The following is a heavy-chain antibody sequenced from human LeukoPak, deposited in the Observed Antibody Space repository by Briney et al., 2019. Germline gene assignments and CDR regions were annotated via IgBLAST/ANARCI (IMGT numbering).Heavy chain of an antibody. CDR3: ARDRDYYDSSGKSHLYYYYGMDV. CDR2: ISGSGAGT. J-gene: IGHJ6*02. CDR1: GFTFSSCA. D-gene: IGHD3-22*01. Sequence: GGSLRLSCVASGFTFSSCAVSWVRQAPGRGLEWVSAISGSGAGTYYADSVKGRFTISRDNSKNTLYLQMNSLRAEDTAVYYCARDRDYYDSSGKSHLYYYYGMDVWGQGTTVTVSS. V-gene: IGHV3-23*01.